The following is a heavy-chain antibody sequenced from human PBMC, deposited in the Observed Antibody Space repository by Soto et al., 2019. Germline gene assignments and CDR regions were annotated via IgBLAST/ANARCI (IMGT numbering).Heavy chain of an antibody. CDR3: AREFSYHFDP. D-gene: IGHD2-2*01. J-gene: IGHJ5*02. CDR1: GDSISGYH. Sequence: LSLTCTVSGDSISGYHWSWIRQPAGKGLEWIGRIYSSGSTNYKASLKSRVTMSVDTSKNQFSLKMNSVTAADTAVYYCAREFSYHFDPWGQGILVTVYS. CDR2: IYSSGST. V-gene: IGHV4-4*07.